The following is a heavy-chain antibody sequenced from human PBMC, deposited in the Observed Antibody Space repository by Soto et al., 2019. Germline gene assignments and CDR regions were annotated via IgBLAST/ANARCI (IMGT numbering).Heavy chain of an antibody. J-gene: IGHJ6*02. CDR3: ARRLVAAAGTVNYYYYGMDV. CDR2: IHPSDSYT. CDR1: GYSFTSYW. D-gene: IGHD6-13*01. V-gene: IGHV5-10-1*01. Sequence: GESLKISCKGSGYSFTSYWISWVRQMPGKGLEWMGRIHPSDSYTNYSPSFQGHVTISADKSISTAYLQWSSLKASDTAMYYCARRLVAAAGTVNYYYYGMDVWGQGTTVTVSS.